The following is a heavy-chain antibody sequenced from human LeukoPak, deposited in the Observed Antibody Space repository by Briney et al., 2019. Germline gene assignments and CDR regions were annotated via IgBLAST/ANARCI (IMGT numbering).Heavy chain of an antibody. V-gene: IGHV3-11*01. CDR1: GFTFSDYY. J-gene: IGHJ4*02. D-gene: IGHD2-21*01. CDR3: ARAPVTSCRGAYCYPFDY. CDR2: TSSSDAGT. Sequence: GGSLRLSCAASGFTFSDYYMSWIRQAPGKGLEWVSATSSSDAGTYYADSVRGRFTISRDNSKNTLYLQMNSLRLEDAAVYFCARAPVTSCRGAYCYPFDYWGQGTQVTVSS.